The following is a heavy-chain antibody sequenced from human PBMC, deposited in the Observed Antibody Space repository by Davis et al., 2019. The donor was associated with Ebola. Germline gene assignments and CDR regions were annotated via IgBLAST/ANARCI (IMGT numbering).Heavy chain of an antibody. CDR2: ISTYNGNT. D-gene: IGHD6-19*01. CDR3: ARGRTVTGTRGLSWFDP. CDR1: GYSFTDDG. V-gene: IGHV1-18*01. Sequence: ASVKVSCKASGYSFTDDGISWVRQAPGQGLEWMGWISTYNGNTNYAQKVQGRITMTTDTSTSTAYMELSSLRSEDTAAYYCARGRTVTGTRGLSWFDPWGQGTLVTVSS. J-gene: IGHJ5*02.